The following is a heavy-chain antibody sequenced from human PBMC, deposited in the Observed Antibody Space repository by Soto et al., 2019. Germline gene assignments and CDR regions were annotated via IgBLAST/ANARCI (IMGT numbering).Heavy chain of an antibody. CDR1: GFSFTNAW. V-gene: IGHV3-15*07. CDR2: IRGKTDGGTT. J-gene: IGHJ4*02. CDR3: TTCGRYAPFDY. D-gene: IGHD1-26*01. Sequence: EVQLVESGGGMVKPGGSLRLSCAASGFSFTNAWMNWVRQAPGKGLEWVGRIRGKTDGGTTDCAAPVKGRFTISRDDSKDTVFLQMNSLEIEDTAFYYCTTCGRYAPFDYWGQGLLGTVSS.